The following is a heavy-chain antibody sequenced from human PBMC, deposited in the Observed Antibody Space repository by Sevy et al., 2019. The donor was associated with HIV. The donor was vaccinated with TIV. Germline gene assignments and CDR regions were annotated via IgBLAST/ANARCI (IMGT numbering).Heavy chain of an antibody. CDR2: LSFGCGEI. J-gene: IGHJ4*02. Sequence: GGSLRLSCAASGVTFSKYSMSWVRQPPGKRLEWVSTLSFGCGEINYADSVKGRFTISRDNSKSSVYLQMNNLRPEDTAVYYCAREGCTKPHDYWGQGSLVTVSS. D-gene: IGHD2-8*01. CDR3: AREGCTKPHDY. CDR1: GVTFSKYS. V-gene: IGHV3-23*01.